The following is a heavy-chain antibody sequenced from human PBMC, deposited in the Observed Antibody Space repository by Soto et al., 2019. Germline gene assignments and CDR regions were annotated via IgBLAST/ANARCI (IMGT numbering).Heavy chain of an antibody. CDR1: GYTFTSYG. CDR2: ISAYNGNT. Sequence: ASVKVSCKVSGYTFTSYGISWVRQAPGQGLEWMGWISAYNGNTKYAQKLQGRVTMTTDTSTGTAYMELRSLRSDDTAVYYCARDTRMVATQGFDPWGQGTLVTVSS. J-gene: IGHJ5*02. CDR3: ARDTRMVATQGFDP. D-gene: IGHD5-12*01. V-gene: IGHV1-18*04.